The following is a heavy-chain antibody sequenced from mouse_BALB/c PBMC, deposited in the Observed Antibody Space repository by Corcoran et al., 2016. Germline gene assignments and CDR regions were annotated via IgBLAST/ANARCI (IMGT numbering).Heavy chain of an antibody. V-gene: IGHV14-3*02. CDR2: IDPANGNT. CDR1: GFNIKDTY. D-gene: IGHD1-2*01. CDR3: ARGGYGYDFDY. J-gene: IGHJ2*01. Sequence: EVQLQQSGAELVKPGASVKLSCTASGFNIKDTYMHWVKQRPEQGLEWIGRIDPANGNTKYDPKFQGKATITADTSSNTSYLQLSSLTSEDTAVYYWARGGYGYDFDYWGQGTTLTVSS.